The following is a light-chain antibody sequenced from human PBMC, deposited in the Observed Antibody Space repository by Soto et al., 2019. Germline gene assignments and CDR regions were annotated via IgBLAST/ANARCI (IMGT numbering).Light chain of an antibody. J-gene: IGKJ1*01. CDR3: QQYGSAPGT. CDR1: KSVSSSY. Sequence: MLTQSPGTLSLSPGERATLSCRASKSVSSSYLAWYQQKPGQAPRLLIYGASSRATGIPDRFSGSGSGTDFTLTISRLEPQDLAVYYCQQYGSAPGTFGQGTKVDIK. CDR2: GAS. V-gene: IGKV3-20*01.